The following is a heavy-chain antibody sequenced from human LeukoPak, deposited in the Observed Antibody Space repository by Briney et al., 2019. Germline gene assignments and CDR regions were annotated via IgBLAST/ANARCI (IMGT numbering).Heavy chain of an antibody. CDR1: GGSISSSSYY. J-gene: IGHJ4*02. Sequence: SETLSLTCTVSGGSISSSSYYWGWIRQPPGKGLEWIGSIYYSGSTYYNPSLKSRVTISVDTSKNQFSLKLSSVTAADTAVYYCARVSRDCSSTSCNEGYFDYWGQGTLVTVSS. CDR2: IYYSGST. D-gene: IGHD2-2*01. CDR3: ARVSRDCSSTSCNEGYFDY. V-gene: IGHV4-39*01.